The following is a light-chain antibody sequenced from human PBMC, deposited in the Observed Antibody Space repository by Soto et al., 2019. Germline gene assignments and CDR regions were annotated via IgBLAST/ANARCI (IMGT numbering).Light chain of an antibody. CDR1: GSDVGGYNY. J-gene: IGLJ2*01. V-gene: IGLV2-8*01. CDR2: EVS. Sequence: SALTQPPSASGSPGQSVTISCTGTGSDVGGYNYVSWYQQHPGKAPKLIIYEVSKRPSGVPDHFSGSKSGNTASLTVSGLQADDEADYYCSSYGGSNHVVFGGGTKLTVL. CDR3: SSYGGSNHVV.